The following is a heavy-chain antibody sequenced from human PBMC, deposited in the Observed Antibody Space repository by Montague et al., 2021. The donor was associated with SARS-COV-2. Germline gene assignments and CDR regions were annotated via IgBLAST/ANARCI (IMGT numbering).Heavy chain of an antibody. CDR2: IYYSGST. V-gene: IGHV4-59*08. J-gene: IGHJ6*02. D-gene: IGHD3-10*01. Sequence: SETLSLTCTVSGGSINCYYWSWIRQPPGKGLEWIGYIYYSGSTNYNPSLKSRVTISVDTSKNQFSLKLSSVTAAATAVYYCARAGSGGYSFYYYYGMDVWGQGTTVTVSS. CDR3: ARAGSGGYSFYYYYGMDV. CDR1: GGSINCYY.